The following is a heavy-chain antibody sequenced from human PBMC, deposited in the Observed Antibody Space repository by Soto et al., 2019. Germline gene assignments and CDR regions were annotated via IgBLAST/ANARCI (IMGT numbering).Heavy chain of an antibody. J-gene: IGHJ6*02. CDR2: IYTTGST. Sequence: PAETLSPTCTVSGGSISTYFWSWIRQPAGGGLEWIGRIYTTGSTNYNPSLKSRVTMSLDTSRNQFSLKLSSVTAADTAVYYCAREGGYFDSSGSGVYHYHGVDVWGQGTTVTVSS. CDR3: AREGGYFDSSGSGVYHYHGVDV. V-gene: IGHV4-4*07. D-gene: IGHD3-22*01. CDR1: GGSISTYF.